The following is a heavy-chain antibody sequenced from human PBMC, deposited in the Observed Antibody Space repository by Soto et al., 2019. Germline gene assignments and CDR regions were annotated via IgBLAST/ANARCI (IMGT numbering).Heavy chain of an antibody. D-gene: IGHD3-10*01. CDR1: GGSISSYY. CDR3: ARQVTWFGELAY. V-gene: IGHV4-59*08. J-gene: IGHJ4*02. CDR2: IYYSGST. Sequence: SETLSLTCTVSGGSISSYYWSWIRQPPGKGLEWIGYIYYSGSTNYNPSLKSRVTISVDTSKNQFSLKLSSVTAADTAVYYCARQVTWFGELAYWGQGTLVTVSS.